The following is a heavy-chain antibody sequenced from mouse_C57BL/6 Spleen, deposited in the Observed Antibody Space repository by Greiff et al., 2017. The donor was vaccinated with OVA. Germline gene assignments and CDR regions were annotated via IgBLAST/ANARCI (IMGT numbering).Heavy chain of an antibody. CDR3: ARYQYYFDY. V-gene: IGHV7-3*01. J-gene: IGHJ2*01. CDR2: IRNKANGYTT. CDR1: GFTFTDYY. Sequence: DVMLVESGGGLVQPGGSLSLSCAASGFTFTDYYMSWVRQPPGKALEWLGFIRNKANGYTTEYSASVKGRFTISRDNSQSILYLHMNALRAADSATYYCARYQYYFDYWGQGTTLTVSS.